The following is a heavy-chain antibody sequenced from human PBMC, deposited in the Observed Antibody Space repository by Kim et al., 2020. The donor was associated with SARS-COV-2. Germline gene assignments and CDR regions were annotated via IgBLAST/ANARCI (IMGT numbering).Heavy chain of an antibody. Sequence: GGSLRLSCAASGFTFSNAWMSWVRQAPGKGLEWVGRIKSKTDGWTTDYAAPVKGRFTISRDDSKNTLYLQMNSLKTEDTAVYYCTAAAYQPLYFGDYYY. J-gene: IGHJ6*01. V-gene: IGHV3-15*01. D-gene: IGHD2-2*02. CDR2: IKSKTDGWTT. CDR1: GFTFSNAW. CDR3: TAAAYQPLYFGDYYY.